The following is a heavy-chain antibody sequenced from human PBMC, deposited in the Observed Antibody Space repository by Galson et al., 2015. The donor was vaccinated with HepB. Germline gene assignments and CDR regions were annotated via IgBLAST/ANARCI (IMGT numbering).Heavy chain of an antibody. CDR2: INAGNGNT. CDR1: GYTFTGYA. J-gene: IGHJ4*02. V-gene: IGHV1-3*01. CDR3: VRELVVVPTATPYYFDY. D-gene: IGHD2-2*01. Sequence: SVKVSCKASGYTFTGYAIHWVRQAHGKRLEWMGWINAGNGNTKYSQKFQGRVTITRDTSASTAYMEMSRLRSEDSGVFYCVRELVVVPTATPYYFDYWGQGTLVTVSS.